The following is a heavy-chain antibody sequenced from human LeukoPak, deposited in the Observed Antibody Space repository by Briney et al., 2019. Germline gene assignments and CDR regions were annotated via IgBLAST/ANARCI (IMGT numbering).Heavy chain of an antibody. CDR2: IYYSGST. CDR1: GGSISSYY. D-gene: IGHD6-19*01. Sequence: SETLSLTCTVSGGSISSYYWSWIRQPPGEGLEWIGYIYYSGSTNYNPSLKSRVTISVDTSKNQFSLKLSSVTAADTAVYYCARETGYSSGWYMGYWGQGTLVTVSS. J-gene: IGHJ4*02. CDR3: ARETGYSSGWYMGY. V-gene: IGHV4-59*01.